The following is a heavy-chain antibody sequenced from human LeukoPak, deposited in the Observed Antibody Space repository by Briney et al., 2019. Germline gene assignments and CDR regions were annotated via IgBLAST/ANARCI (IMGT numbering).Heavy chain of an antibody. Sequence: GGSLRLSCAASGFTFSNYEMNWVRQAPGKGLEWVSIVTGDGRTTDYADSVRGRFTISRDNSKNNLHLQMNSLRAEDTAVYYCAKSGSSSRDWFDPWGQGTLVTVSS. J-gene: IGHJ5*02. V-gene: IGHV3-23*01. CDR3: AKSGSSSRDWFDP. D-gene: IGHD2-2*01. CDR2: VTGDGRTT. CDR1: GFTFSNYE.